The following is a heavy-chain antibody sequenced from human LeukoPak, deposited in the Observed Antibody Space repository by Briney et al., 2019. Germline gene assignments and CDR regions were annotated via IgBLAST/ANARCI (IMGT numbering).Heavy chain of an antibody. CDR3: AREKVVRGVILPYYYYGMDV. CDR1: GFTFSSYS. D-gene: IGHD3-10*01. CDR2: ISSSSSTI. J-gene: IGHJ6*02. V-gene: IGHV3-48*02. Sequence: GGSLRLSCAASGFTFSSYSMNWVRQAPGKGLGWVSYISSSSSTIYYADSVKGRFTISRDNAKNSLYLQMNSLRDEDTAVYYCAREKVVRGVILPYYYYGMDVWGQGTTVTVSS.